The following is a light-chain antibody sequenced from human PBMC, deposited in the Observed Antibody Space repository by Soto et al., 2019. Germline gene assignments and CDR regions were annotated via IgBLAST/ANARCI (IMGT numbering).Light chain of an antibody. J-gene: IGLJ2*01. CDR3: SSFTISRNTVI. CDR1: SSDLDGYNY. CDR2: DVR. V-gene: IGLV2-14*01. Sequence: QSALPQPASVSGSPGQWIPISCTGTSSDLDGYNYVSWYQYHPGKAPKLMMYDVRNRPSGISNRFSGSKSGNTASLTISGLQSEDEADYYCSSFTISRNTVIFGGGTKLTVL.